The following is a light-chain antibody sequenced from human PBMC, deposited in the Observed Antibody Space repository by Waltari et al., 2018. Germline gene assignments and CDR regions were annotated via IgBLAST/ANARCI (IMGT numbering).Light chain of an antibody. J-gene: IGKJ4*01. Sequence: EIVMTQSPATLSVSPGERATLPCRASQSVSTNVAWYQQKPGQAPSLLMSGASTRATGIPARFSGSGSGTEFTLTISSLQSEDSALYYCQQYNTWPPLTFGGGTKVEIK. CDR2: GAS. CDR1: QSVSTN. CDR3: QQYNTWPPLT. V-gene: IGKV3-15*01.